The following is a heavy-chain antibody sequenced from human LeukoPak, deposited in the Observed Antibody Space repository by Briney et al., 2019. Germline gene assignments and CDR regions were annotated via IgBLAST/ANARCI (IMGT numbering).Heavy chain of an antibody. CDR1: GFTVSSNY. Sequence: GGSLRLSCAASGFTVSSNYMSWVRQAPGKGLEWVGRIKSKTDGGTTDYAAPVKGRFTISRDDSKNTLYLQMNSLKTEDTAVYYCTTEVGSSPDLNYDYVWGSYRLPYYFDYWGQGTLVTVSS. D-gene: IGHD3-16*02. V-gene: IGHV3-15*01. CDR3: TTEVGSSPDLNYDYVWGSYRLPYYFDY. CDR2: IKSKTDGGTT. J-gene: IGHJ4*02.